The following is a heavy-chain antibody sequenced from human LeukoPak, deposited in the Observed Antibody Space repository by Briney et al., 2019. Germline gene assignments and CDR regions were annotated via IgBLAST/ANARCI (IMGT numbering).Heavy chain of an antibody. CDR1: GGTFSSYA. D-gene: IGHD2-2*02. V-gene: IGHV1-69*04. J-gene: IGHJ4*02. CDR2: IIPILGIA. Sequence: SVKVSCKASGGTFSSYAISWVRQAPGQGLEWMGRIIPILGIANYAQKFQGRVTITADKSTSTAYMELSSLRSEDTAVYYCARDYGRDCSSTGCYTSGYWGQGTLVTVSS. CDR3: ARDYGRDCSSTGCYTSGY.